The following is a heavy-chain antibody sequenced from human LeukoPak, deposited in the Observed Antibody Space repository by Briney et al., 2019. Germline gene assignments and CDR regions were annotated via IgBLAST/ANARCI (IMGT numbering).Heavy chain of an antibody. CDR3: AKVGGPYYYYMDV. CDR2: ISGTGGST. D-gene: IGHD3-16*01. J-gene: IGHJ6*03. Sequence: GGSLRLSCAASGFTFSSSAMSWVRQAPGKGLEWVSAISGTGGSTFYADSVKGRFTTSRDNFKNTVYLQMNSLRAEDTAVYYCAKVGGPYYYYMDVWGKGTTVTVSS. V-gene: IGHV3-23*01. CDR1: GFTFSSSA.